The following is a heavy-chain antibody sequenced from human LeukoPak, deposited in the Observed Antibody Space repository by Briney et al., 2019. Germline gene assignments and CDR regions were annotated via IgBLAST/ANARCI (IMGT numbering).Heavy chain of an antibody. J-gene: IGHJ4*02. Sequence: PGRSLRLSCAASGFTVSSNYMSWVRQAPGKGLEWVSVIYSGGSTYYADSVKGRFTISRDNSKNTLYLQMNSLRAEDTAVYYCARDGPSRYNWNDNNYWGQGTLVTVSS. CDR1: GFTVSSNY. V-gene: IGHV3-53*01. CDR3: ARDGPSRYNWNDNNY. D-gene: IGHD1-20*01. CDR2: IYSGGST.